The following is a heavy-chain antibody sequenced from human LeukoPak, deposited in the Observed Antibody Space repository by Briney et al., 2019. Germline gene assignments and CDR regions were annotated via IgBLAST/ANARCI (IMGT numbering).Heavy chain of an antibody. Sequence: GGSLGLSCAASGFTLNGFDVHWVRQASGKGLEWVGRIKTKAESYATAYGASVKGRFTLSRDDSKNTAYLQMNSLKTEDTAVYYCSRRPLPGSLNVWGQGTTVTVSS. CDR2: IKTKAESYAT. V-gene: IGHV3-73*01. D-gene: IGHD3-16*01. CDR3: SRRPLPGSLNV. J-gene: IGHJ6*02. CDR1: GFTLNGFD.